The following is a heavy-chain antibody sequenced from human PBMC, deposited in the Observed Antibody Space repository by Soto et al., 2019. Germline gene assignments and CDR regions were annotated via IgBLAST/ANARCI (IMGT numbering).Heavy chain of an antibody. CDR1: GFTFGDSY. J-gene: IGHJ5*02. CDR2: ISPGSRYP. Sequence: PGGSLRLSCAGSGFTFGDSYRSWIRQAPGKGLEWLSYISPGSRYPAYADSVKGRLTISRDNAKRSLYLQMMSLTAEDTAIYYCVRGGGGGLFDPWGQGTMVTVSS. V-gene: IGHV3-11*06. CDR3: VRGGGGGLFDP. D-gene: IGHD2-15*01.